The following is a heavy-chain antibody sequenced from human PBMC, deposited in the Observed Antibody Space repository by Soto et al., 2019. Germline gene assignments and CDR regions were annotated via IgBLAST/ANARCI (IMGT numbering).Heavy chain of an antibody. CDR3: ARGGRSGDS. J-gene: IGHJ4*02. CDR1: KSPLSNYG. CDR2: IKQDGSEK. D-gene: IGHD3-3*01. V-gene: IGHV3-7*05. Sequence: EVQLVESGGGLVQPGGPLSLPCAPSKSPLSNYGRSGFRQPQGKGLEWVAIIKQDGSEKYYVDSVKGRFTISRDNAKNSLYLQMDSLRAEDTAVYYCARGGRSGDSWGQGTLVTVSS.